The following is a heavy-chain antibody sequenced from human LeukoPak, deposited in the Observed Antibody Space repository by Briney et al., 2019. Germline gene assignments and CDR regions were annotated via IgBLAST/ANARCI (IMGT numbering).Heavy chain of an antibody. CDR2: ISSSSSTI. CDR1: GFTFSSYS. D-gene: IGHD1-26*01. Sequence: GGSLRLSCAASGFTFSSYSMNWVRQAPGKGRKWVSYISSSSSTIYYADSVKGRFTISRDNAKNSLYLQMNSLRAEDTAVYYCARDRGSYIPDAFDIWGQGTMVTVSS. J-gene: IGHJ3*02. V-gene: IGHV3-48*01. CDR3: ARDRGSYIPDAFDI.